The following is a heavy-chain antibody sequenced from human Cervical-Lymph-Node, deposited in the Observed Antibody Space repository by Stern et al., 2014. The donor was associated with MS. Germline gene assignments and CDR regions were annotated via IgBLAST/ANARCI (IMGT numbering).Heavy chain of an antibody. CDR2: IYNSGAT. Sequence: QVQLQESGPGLVKPSQTLSLTCTVSGDSITSGGHYWSWIRQHPGKGLEWIGYIYNSGATFYNPSLKGRVTISLDTSKNQFSLRLSSVTAADTAIYYCASRWSGTYYGQNWFDPWGQGILVTVST. J-gene: IGHJ5*02. D-gene: IGHD1-26*01. CDR3: ASRWSGTYYGQNWFDP. CDR1: GDSITSGGHY. V-gene: IGHV4-31*03.